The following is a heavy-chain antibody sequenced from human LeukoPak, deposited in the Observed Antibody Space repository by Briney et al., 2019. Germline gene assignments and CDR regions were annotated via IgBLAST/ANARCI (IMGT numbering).Heavy chain of an antibody. V-gene: IGHV3-9*01. CDR1: GFTFSSYS. Sequence: AGGSLRLSCAASGFTFSSYSMNWVRQAPGKGLEWVSGISWNSGSIGYADSVKGRFTISRDNAKNSLYLQMNSLRAEDTALYYCAKGFLRGDYVVCDFDYWGQGTLVTVSS. J-gene: IGHJ4*02. CDR2: ISWNSGSI. D-gene: IGHD4-17*01. CDR3: AKGFLRGDYVVCDFDY.